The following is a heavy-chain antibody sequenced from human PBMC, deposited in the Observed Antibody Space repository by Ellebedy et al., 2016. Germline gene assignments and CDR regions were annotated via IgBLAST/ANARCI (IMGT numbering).Heavy chain of an antibody. J-gene: IGHJ5*02. CDR1: GFTFSGYT. CDR3: ARGVGGTSLNWFDP. Sequence: GESLKISXAASGFTFSGYTMNWVRQAPGKGLEWVSSISSCGSNIFYADSVKGRFTISRDNAKNSLFLQMNSLRAEDTAVYYCARGVGGTSLNWFDPWGQGTLVTVSS. V-gene: IGHV3-21*01. D-gene: IGHD3-16*01. CDR2: ISSCGSNI.